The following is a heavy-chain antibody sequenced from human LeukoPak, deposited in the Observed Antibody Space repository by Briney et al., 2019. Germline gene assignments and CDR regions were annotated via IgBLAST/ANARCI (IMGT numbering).Heavy chain of an antibody. CDR3: AKDNAPFGSSLGY. V-gene: IGHV3-9*03. CDR1: GFTFDDYA. D-gene: IGHD6-6*01. J-gene: IGHJ4*02. CDR2: ISWNSGSI. Sequence: PGGSLRLSCAASGFTFDDYAMHWVRQAPGKGLEWASGISWNSGSIGYADSVKGRFTISRDNAKNSLYLQMNSLRAEGMALYYCAKDNAPFGSSLGYWGQGTLVTVSS.